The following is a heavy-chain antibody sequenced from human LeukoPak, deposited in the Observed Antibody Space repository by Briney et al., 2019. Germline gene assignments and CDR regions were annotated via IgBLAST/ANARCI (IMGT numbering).Heavy chain of an antibody. Sequence: GASVKVSCKASGCTFTGYYMHWVRQAPGQGLEWMGRINPNSGGTNYAQKFQGRVTMTRDTSISTAYMELSRLRSDDTAVYYCARERLPLYYYDSSGYRLFDYWGQGTLVTVSS. V-gene: IGHV1-2*06. CDR3: ARERLPLYYYDSSGYRLFDY. CDR2: INPNSGGT. D-gene: IGHD3-22*01. J-gene: IGHJ4*02. CDR1: GCTFTGYY.